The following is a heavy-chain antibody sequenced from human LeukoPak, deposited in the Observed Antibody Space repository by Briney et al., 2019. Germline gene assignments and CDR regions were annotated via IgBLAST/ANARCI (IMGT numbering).Heavy chain of an antibody. J-gene: IGHJ4*02. CDR1: GYTFTSNY. CDR3: ARDQEGFDY. V-gene: IGHV1-46*01. Sequence: ASVKVSCKASGYTFTSNYIHWVRQAPGQGLEWMGMIYPRDGSTSYAQKFQGRVTVTRDTSTGTVHMELSGLRSEDTAVYYCARDQEGFDYWGQGTLVTVSS. CDR2: IYPRDGST.